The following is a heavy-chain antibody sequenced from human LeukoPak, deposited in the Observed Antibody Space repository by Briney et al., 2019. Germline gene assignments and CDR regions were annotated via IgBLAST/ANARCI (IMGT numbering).Heavy chain of an antibody. D-gene: IGHD3-3*01. V-gene: IGHV4-4*09. Sequence: SETLSLTCTVSGGSISSYYWSWIRQPPGKGLEWIGYIYTSGSTNYNPSLKSRVTISVDTSKNQFSLKLSSVTAADTAVYYCARLAYDFWRGYLDYWGQGTLVTVSS. CDR2: IYTSGST. CDR3: ARLAYDFWRGYLDY. CDR1: GGSISSYY. J-gene: IGHJ4*02.